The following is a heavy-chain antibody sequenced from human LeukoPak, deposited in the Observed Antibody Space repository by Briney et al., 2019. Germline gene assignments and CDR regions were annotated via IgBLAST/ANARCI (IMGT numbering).Heavy chain of an antibody. Sequence: EASVKVSCKASGGTFSSYAISWVPQAPGQGLEWMGGIIPIFGTANYAQKFQGRVTITADESTSTAYMELSSLRSEDTAVYYCARSGAYYDSSGYLLDYWGQGTLVTVSS. D-gene: IGHD3-22*01. CDR3: ARSGAYYDSSGYLLDY. J-gene: IGHJ4*02. CDR1: GGTFSSYA. V-gene: IGHV1-69*13. CDR2: IIPIFGTA.